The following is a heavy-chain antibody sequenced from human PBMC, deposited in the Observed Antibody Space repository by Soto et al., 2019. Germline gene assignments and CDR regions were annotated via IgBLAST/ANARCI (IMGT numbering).Heavy chain of an antibody. D-gene: IGHD4-17*01. CDR1: GFSVSSNY. J-gene: IGHJ4*02. Sequence: EVQLVESGGGVVQPGGSLRLSCAASGFSVSSNYMSWVRQAPGKGLECVSLIYSGGSTYYADSVKGRFTISRHNFNNTLYLQMNSLRSDDTAVYYCATRSVTAPRWGQGTLVTVSS. V-gene: IGHV3-53*04. CDR2: IYSGGST. CDR3: ATRSVTAPR.